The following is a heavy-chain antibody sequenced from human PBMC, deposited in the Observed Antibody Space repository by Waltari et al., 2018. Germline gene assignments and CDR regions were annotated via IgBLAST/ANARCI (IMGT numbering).Heavy chain of an antibody. Sequence: QVQLQQWGAGLLKPSETLSLTCAVYGGSFSGYYWSWIRQPPGKGLEWIGEINHSGSTNYNPSLKSRVTISVDTSKNQFSLKLSSVTAADTAVYYCARVVVPAAINWFDPWGQGTLVTVSS. CDR3: ARVVVPAAINWFDP. D-gene: IGHD2-2*02. CDR1: GGSFSGYY. CDR2: INHSGST. V-gene: IGHV4-34*01. J-gene: IGHJ5*02.